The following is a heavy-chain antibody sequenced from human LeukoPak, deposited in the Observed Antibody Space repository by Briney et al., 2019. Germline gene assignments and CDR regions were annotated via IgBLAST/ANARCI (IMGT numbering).Heavy chain of an antibody. CDR1: VVSSITNW. D-gene: IGHD3-22*01. J-gene: IGHJ4*02. V-gene: IGHV3-74*01. CDR3: ARAWYYYDSSGLLY. CDR2: INSDGRST. Sequence: PGGSLRLSSAASVVSSITNWMHWGPQAPGKGLVWVSRINSDGRSTSYADSVKGRFTISRDNAKNTLYLQMNSVRAQDTALYYCARAWYYYDSSGLLYWGQGSLVTVSS.